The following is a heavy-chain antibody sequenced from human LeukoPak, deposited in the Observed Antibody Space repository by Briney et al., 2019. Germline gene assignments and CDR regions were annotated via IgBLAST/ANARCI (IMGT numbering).Heavy chain of an antibody. CDR2: MNTDGSEI. V-gene: IGHV3-74*01. Sequence: GGSLRLSCAASGFTFSDYWMHWVHQAPGKGLVWVLGMNTDGSEIRYADSVKGRFTISRDNAMNTVYLQMNSLRVEDTAMFYCARGSGYYYLDYWGQGALVTVSS. D-gene: IGHD5-18*01. CDR3: ARGSGYYYLDY. CDR1: GFTFSDYW. J-gene: IGHJ4*02.